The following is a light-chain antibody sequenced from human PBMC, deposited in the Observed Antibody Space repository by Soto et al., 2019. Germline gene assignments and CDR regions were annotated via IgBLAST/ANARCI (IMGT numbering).Light chain of an antibody. V-gene: IGKV1-8*01. CDR3: QQYYSYPPT. CDR1: QGISSY. Sequence: AIRMTQSPSSLSASTGDRVTITCRASQGISSYLAWYQQKPGKAPKLLIYAASTLQSGLPSRFSGSGSGTDFTLTISCLQSEDFATYSCQQYYSYPPTFGPGTKVYIK. J-gene: IGKJ3*01. CDR2: AAS.